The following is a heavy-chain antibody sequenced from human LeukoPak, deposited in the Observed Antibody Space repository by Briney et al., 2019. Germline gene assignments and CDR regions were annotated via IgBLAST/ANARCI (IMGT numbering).Heavy chain of an antibody. CDR3: ARLYDSSVGAFDI. D-gene: IGHD3-22*01. CDR2: IYLGDSST. CDR1: GYSFTSYW. J-gene: IGHJ3*02. Sequence: GESLKISCKGSGYSFTSYWIAWVRQMPGKGLEWMGIIYLGDSSTKYSPSFQGQVTISADKSISTAYLQWSSLRASDTAMYYCARLYDSSVGAFDIWGQGTMVTVSS. V-gene: IGHV5-51*01.